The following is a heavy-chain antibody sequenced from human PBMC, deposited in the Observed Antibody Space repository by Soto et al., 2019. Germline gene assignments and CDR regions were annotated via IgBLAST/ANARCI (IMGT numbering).Heavy chain of an antibody. J-gene: IGHJ4*02. Sequence: EVQLVESGGGLVQPGGSLRLSCAASGFTFSSYDMHWVRQATGKGLEWVSAIGTAGDTYYPVSVKGRFSISKENAKHSLHVQKNRLRAEHTDVYYCARWWLGSLDYWGQGTIVTVSS. CDR3: ARWWLGSLDY. CDR2: IGTAGDT. V-gene: IGHV3-13*01. CDR1: GFTFSSYD. D-gene: IGHD6-19*01.